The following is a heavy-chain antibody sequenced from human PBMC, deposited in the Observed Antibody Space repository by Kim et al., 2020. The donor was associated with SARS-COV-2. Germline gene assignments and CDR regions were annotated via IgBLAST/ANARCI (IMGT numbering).Heavy chain of an antibody. CDR3: ARSGYSSSWYGYYYGMDV. Sequence: ASVKVSCKASGYTFTSYAMHWVRQAPGQRLEWMGWINAGNGNTKYSQKFQGRVTITRDTSASTAYMELSSLRSEDTAVYYCARSGYSSSWYGYYYGMDVWGQGTTVTVSS. V-gene: IGHV1-3*01. J-gene: IGHJ6*02. CDR2: INAGNGNT. D-gene: IGHD6-13*01. CDR1: GYTFTSYA.